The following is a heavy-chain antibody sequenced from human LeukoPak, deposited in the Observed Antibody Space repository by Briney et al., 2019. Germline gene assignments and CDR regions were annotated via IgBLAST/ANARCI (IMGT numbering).Heavy chain of an antibody. Sequence: GGSLRLSCAASGFTFSSYAMSWVRQAPGKGLESVSYISSSSATIFYADSVKGRFTISRDNAKNSLYLQMNSLRPEDTAGYFCARDRHVPGLYYYYMDVWGKGTTVTVSS. J-gene: IGHJ6*03. CDR2: ISSSSATI. V-gene: IGHV3-48*01. CDR3: ARDRHVPGLYYYYMDV. CDR1: GFTFSSYA. D-gene: IGHD6-6*01.